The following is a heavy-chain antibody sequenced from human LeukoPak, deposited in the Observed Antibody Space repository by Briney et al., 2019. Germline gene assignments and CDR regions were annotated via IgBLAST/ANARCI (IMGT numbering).Heavy chain of an antibody. J-gene: IGHJ4*02. CDR3: AKPDYGDYFFDF. Sequence: AGSLRLSCAASGFTFSSYAMSWIRQAPGKGLEWISSISGSGGSTYYADSVKGLFTISRDNSKNTTYLQMNSLGAEETAVYYCAKPDYGDYFFDFWGQGTLVSVSS. CDR2: ISGSGGST. V-gene: IGHV3-23*01. CDR1: GFTFSSYA. D-gene: IGHD4-17*01.